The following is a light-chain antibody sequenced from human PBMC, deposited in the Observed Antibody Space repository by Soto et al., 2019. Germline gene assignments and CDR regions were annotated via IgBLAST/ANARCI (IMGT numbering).Light chain of an antibody. V-gene: IGLV4-60*02. CDR2: LEGSGSY. CDR1: SGHSSYI. Sequence: QLVLTQSSSASASLGSSVKLTCTLSSGHSSYIIAWHQQQPGKAPRYLMKLEGSGSYNKGSGVPDRFSGSSSGADRYLTISNRQFADEADYYCETWESNTQVFGTGTQLTVL. J-gene: IGLJ1*01. CDR3: ETWESNTQV.